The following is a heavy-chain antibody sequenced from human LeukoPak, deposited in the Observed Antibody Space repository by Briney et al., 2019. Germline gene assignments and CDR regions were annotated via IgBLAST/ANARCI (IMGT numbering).Heavy chain of an antibody. Sequence: GGSLRLSCAASGFTFSSYSMNWVRQAPGKGLEWVSYISSSSSTIYYADSVKGRFTISRDNAKNSLYLQMNSLRAEDTAVYCCARSETVTTSYYYYYVDVWGKGTTVTVSS. J-gene: IGHJ6*03. D-gene: IGHD4-11*01. V-gene: IGHV3-48*01. CDR3: ARSETVTTSYYYYYVDV. CDR1: GFTFSSYS. CDR2: ISSSSSTI.